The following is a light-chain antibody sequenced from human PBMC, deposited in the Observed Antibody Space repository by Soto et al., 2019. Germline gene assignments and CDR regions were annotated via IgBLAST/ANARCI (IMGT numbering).Light chain of an antibody. J-gene: IGKJ5*01. CDR1: QSISSY. CDR3: QQSYSTPIT. CDR2: AAS. Sequence: DIQMTQSPSSLSESVGDRVTITCRASQSISSYLNWYQQKPEKAPKLLIYAASSLQSGVPSRFSGSGSGTDFTLTISSLQPEDFATYYCQQSYSTPITFGQGTRLEIK. V-gene: IGKV1-39*01.